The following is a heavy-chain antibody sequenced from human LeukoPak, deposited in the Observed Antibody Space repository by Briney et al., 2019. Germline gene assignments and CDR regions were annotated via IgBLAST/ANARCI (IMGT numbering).Heavy chain of an antibody. J-gene: IGHJ4*02. CDR1: GGTFSSYA. D-gene: IGHD6-13*01. CDR3: ARGGYSSSWYYFDY. Sequence: ASVKVSCKASGGTFSSYAISWVRQAPGQGREWMGEIIPIFGTANYAQKFQGRVTITADESTSTAYMELSSLRSEDTAVYYCARGGYSSSWYYFDYWGQGTLVTVSS. V-gene: IGHV1-69*13. CDR2: IIPIFGTA.